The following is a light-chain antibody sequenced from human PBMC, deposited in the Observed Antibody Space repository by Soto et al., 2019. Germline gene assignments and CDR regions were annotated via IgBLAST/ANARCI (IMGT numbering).Light chain of an antibody. CDR2: EVS. V-gene: IGLV2-14*01. CDR3: ISYTSDNTRVV. Sequence: QSALTQPASVSGSPGQSITISCTGTTSDVGGYKYVSWYQQYPGKAPKLMIYEVSYRPSGVSNRFSGSKSGNTASLTISGLQAEDEAAYYCISYTSDNTRVVFGGGTKLTV. J-gene: IGLJ3*02. CDR1: TSDVGGYKY.